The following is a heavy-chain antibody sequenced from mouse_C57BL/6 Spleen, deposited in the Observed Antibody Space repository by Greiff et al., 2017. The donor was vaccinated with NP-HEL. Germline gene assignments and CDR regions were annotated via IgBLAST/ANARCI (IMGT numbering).Heavy chain of an antibody. CDR1: GFTFSDYG. D-gene: IGHD1-1*01. V-gene: IGHV5-17*01. CDR3: ARTDSFSTTVAPWYFDV. CDR2: ISSGSSTI. Sequence: EVLLVESGGGLVKPGGSLKLSCAASGFTFSDYGMHWVRQAPEKGLEWVAYISSGSSTIYYADTVKGRFTISRDNAKNTLFLHMTSLRSEDTAMYYCARTDSFSTTVAPWYFDVWGTGTTVTVSS. J-gene: IGHJ1*03.